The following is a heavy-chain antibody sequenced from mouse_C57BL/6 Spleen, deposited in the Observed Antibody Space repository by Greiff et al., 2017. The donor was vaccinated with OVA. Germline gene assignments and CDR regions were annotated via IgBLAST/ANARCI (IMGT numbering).Heavy chain of an antibody. J-gene: IGHJ2*01. CDR2: ISSGSSTI. CDR3: ARRLRRGSYYFDY. V-gene: IGHV5-17*01. D-gene: IGHD2-4*01. CDR1: GFTFSDYG. Sequence: EVKLMESGGGLVKPGGSLKLSCAASGFTFSDYGMHWVRQAPEKGLEWVAYISSGSSTIYYADTVKGRFTISRDNAKNTLFLQMTSLRSEDTAMYYCARRLRRGSYYFDYWGQGTTLTVSS.